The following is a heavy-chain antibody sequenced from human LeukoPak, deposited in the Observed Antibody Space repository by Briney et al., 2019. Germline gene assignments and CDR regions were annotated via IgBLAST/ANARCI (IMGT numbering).Heavy chain of an antibody. CDR3: ARDRAFYGSGSYYDY. Sequence: SVKVSCKASGGTFSSYAISWVRQAPGQGLEWMGGIIPIFGTANYAQKFQGRVTITADEPTSTAYMELSSLRSEDTAVYYCARDRAFYGSGSYYDYWGQGTLVTVSS. V-gene: IGHV1-69*13. CDR1: GGTFSSYA. J-gene: IGHJ4*02. CDR2: IIPIFGTA. D-gene: IGHD3-10*01.